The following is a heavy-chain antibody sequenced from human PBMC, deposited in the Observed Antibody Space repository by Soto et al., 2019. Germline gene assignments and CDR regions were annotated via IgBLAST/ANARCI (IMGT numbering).Heavy chain of an antibody. V-gene: IGHV1-69*13. CDR2: IIPIFGTA. Sequence: SVKVSCKASGGTFSSYAISWVRQAPGQGLEWMGGIIPIFGTANYAQKFQGRVTITADESTSTAYMELSSLRSEDTAVYYCARDGSEYYGMDVWGQGTTVTVSS. CDR3: ARDGSEYYGMDV. D-gene: IGHD2-2*03. CDR1: GGTFSSYA. J-gene: IGHJ6*02.